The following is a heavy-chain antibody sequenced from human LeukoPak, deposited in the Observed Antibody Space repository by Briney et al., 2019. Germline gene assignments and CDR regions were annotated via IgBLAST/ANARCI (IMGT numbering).Heavy chain of an antibody. V-gene: IGHV4-61*02. D-gene: IGHD3-22*01. CDR1: GGSINSGSYS. J-gene: IGHJ4*02. Sequence: PSQTLSLTCTVSGGSINSGSYSWSWIRQPAGKGLEWIGRIYTSGGTNYNPSLKSRVTILLDMSKNQFSLKLNSVTAADTAVYYCARGVRYYYDSSGYSPFDYWGQGTLVTVSS. CDR2: IYTSGGT. CDR3: ARGVRYYYDSSGYSPFDY.